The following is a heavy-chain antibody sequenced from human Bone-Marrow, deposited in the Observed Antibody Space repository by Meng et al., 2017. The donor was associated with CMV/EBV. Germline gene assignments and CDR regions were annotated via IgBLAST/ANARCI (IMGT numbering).Heavy chain of an antibody. CDR1: GYTFTSYG. Sequence: ASVKVSCKASGYTFTSYGITWVRQAPGQGLEWMGWISAYNGNTNYAQKLQGRVTMTTDTPTTTAYMELRSLRSDDTAVYYCARGFYGIPDDYWGQGTLLTVSS. CDR3: ARGFYGIPDDY. CDR2: ISAYNGNT. D-gene: IGHD1-14*01. V-gene: IGHV1-18*01. J-gene: IGHJ4*02.